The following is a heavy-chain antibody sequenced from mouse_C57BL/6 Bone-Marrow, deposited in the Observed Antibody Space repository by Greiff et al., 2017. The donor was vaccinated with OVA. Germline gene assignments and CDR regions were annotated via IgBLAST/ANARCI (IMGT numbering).Heavy chain of an antibody. CDR1: GFTFSSYG. CDR3: ARHLLGYFDV. Sequence: EVKLMESGGDLVKPGGSLKLSCAASGFTFSSYGMSWVRQTPDKRLEWVATISSGGSYNSYPDSVTGRFTISRDNSKTTLYLQKSSLKSEDTAMYYCARHLLGYFDVWGTGTTVTVSS. CDR2: ISSGGSYN. V-gene: IGHV5-6*01. J-gene: IGHJ1*03. D-gene: IGHD2-1*01.